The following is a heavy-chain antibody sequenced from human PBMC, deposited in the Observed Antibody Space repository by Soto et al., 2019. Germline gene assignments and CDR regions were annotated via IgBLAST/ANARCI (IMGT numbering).Heavy chain of an antibody. V-gene: IGHV4-34*01. CDR3: ARGRTGTVVVPAAIHYYYMDV. CDR1: GGSFSGYY. CDR2: INHSGST. J-gene: IGHJ6*03. Sequence: SETLSLTCAVYGGSFSGYYWSWIRQPPGKGLEWIGEINHSGSTNYNPSLKSRVTISVDTSKNQFSLKLSSVTAADTAVYYCARGRTGTVVVPAAIHYYYMDVWDKGTTVTVSS. D-gene: IGHD2-2*01.